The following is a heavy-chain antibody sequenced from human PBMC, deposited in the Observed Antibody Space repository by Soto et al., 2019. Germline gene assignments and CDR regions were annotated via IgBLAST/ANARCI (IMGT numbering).Heavy chain of an antibody. Sequence: GASVKVSCKASGYPFTSYGMHWVRQAPGQRLEWMGWINAGNGNTKYSQKFQGRVTITRDTSASTAYMELSSLRSEDTAVYYCAMPGVVPAESWLDPWGQGTLVTVSS. V-gene: IGHV1-3*01. D-gene: IGHD2-2*01. CDR1: GYPFTSYG. CDR3: AMPGVVPAESWLDP. CDR2: INAGNGNT. J-gene: IGHJ5*02.